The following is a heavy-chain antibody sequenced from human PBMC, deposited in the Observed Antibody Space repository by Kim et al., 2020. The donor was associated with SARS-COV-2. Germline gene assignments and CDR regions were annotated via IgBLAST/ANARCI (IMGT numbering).Heavy chain of an antibody. CDR1: GGTFSSYA. J-gene: IGHJ5*02. V-gene: IGHV1-69*06. CDR2: IIPIFGTA. D-gene: IGHD5-12*01. Sequence: SVKVSCKASGGTFSSYAISWVRQAPGQGLEWMGGIIPIFGTANYAQKFQGRVTITADKSTSTAYMELSSLRSEDTAVYYCARDRWVEMATITGWFDPWGQGTLVTVSS. CDR3: ARDRWVEMATITGWFDP.